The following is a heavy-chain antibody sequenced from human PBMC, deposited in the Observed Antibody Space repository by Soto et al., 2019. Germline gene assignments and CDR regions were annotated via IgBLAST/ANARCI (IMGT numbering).Heavy chain of an antibody. V-gene: IGHV4-39*01. Sequence: PSETLSLTCTVSGGSISSSRCHWGWIRQPPGKGLEWIASIKYSGTTFYNPSLKSRVTLSVDTSKNQFALRLTSVTAADTAVYYCARPDSSSWAAPFGSWGQGALVTVSS. CDR1: GGSISSSRCH. CDR2: IKYSGTT. D-gene: IGHD6-13*01. J-gene: IGHJ4*02. CDR3: ARPDSSSWAAPFGS.